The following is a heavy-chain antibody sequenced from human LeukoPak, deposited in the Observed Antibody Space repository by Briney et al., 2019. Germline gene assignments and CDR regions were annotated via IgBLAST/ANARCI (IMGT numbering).Heavy chain of an antibody. CDR3: ATLAVAGTYYGMDV. J-gene: IGHJ6*02. CDR2: INPNSGGT. V-gene: IGHV1-2*02. CDR1: GYTFTGYY. D-gene: IGHD6-19*01. Sequence: ASVKVSCKASGYTFTGYYMHWVRQAPGQGLEWMGWINPNSGGTNYAQKFQGRVTMTRDTSISTAYMELSRLRSDDTAVYYCATLAVAGTYYGMDVWGQGTTVTVSS.